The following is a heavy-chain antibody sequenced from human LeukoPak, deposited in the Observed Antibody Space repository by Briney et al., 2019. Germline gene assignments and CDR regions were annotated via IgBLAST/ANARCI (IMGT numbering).Heavy chain of an antibody. CDR2: INQDGDEK. J-gene: IGHJ4*02. CDR1: GFIFNNYW. V-gene: IGHV3-7*01. D-gene: IGHD5-18*01. CDR3: ARSLWPEDY. Sequence: GGSLRLSCTASGFIFNNYWMSWVRQAPGKGLEWVANINQDGDEKNYVDSVRGRFTISRDNAKTSFYLQMNSLRVEDTAVYYCARSLWPEDYWGQGTLVTVSS.